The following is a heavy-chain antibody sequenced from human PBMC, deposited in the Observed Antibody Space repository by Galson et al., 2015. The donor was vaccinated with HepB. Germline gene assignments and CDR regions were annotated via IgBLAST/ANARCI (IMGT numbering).Heavy chain of an antibody. Sequence: SLRLSCAASGFTFSSYAMHWVRQAPGKGLEWVAVISYDGSNKYYADSVKGRFTISRDNSKNTLYLQMNSLRAEDTAVYYCARGPTMGSGPSGYFDYWGQGTLVTVSS. J-gene: IGHJ4*02. V-gene: IGHV3-30-3*01. CDR2: ISYDGSNK. D-gene: IGHD1-26*01. CDR1: GFTFSSYA. CDR3: ARGPTMGSGPSGYFDY.